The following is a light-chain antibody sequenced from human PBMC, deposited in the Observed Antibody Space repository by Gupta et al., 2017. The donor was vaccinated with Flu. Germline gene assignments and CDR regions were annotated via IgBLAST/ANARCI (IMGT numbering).Light chain of an antibody. CDR3: QQYNTWPQT. V-gene: IGKV3-15*01. CDR1: QSVRSN. J-gene: IGKJ1*01. Sequence: EIVMTPSPATLSVSPGERATLSCRASQSVRSNLAWYLQKPGQAPRLLIYAASTRGTSIPARFSGSGSGTEFTLTISSLQSEDFAIYYCQQYNTWPQTFGQGTKLEIK. CDR2: AAS.